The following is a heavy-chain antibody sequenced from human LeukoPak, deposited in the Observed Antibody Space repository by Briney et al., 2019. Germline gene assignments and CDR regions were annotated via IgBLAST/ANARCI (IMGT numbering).Heavy chain of an antibody. CDR2: INPNSGGT. J-gene: IGHJ4*02. V-gene: IGHV1-2*07. CDR1: VYTFTDYY. Sequence: GASVKVSCKASVYTFTDYYIHWVRQAPGQGLEWMGWINPNSGGTNYAHKFQGRVTMTSDSSISTVYMDLSSLNSDDTAVYYCARDVGSLVVDYWCQGTLVPVSS. CDR3: ARDVGSLVVDY. D-gene: IGHD2-8*02.